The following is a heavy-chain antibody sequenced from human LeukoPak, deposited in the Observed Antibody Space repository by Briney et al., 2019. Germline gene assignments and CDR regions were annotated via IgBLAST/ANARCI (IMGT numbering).Heavy chain of an antibody. D-gene: IGHD3-3*01. J-gene: IGHJ4*02. CDR3: TRYNDDHFDY. CDR1: GFTFGGYG. CDR2: IAYDGSRA. Sequence: GGSLRLSCAGSGFTFGGYGMHWFRQTPGKGLEWVAVIAYDGSRAFYADSVKGRFTISRDNSKNTMSVQMDDLRAEDTAVYYCTRYNDDHFDYWGQGTLVTVSS. V-gene: IGHV3-33*01.